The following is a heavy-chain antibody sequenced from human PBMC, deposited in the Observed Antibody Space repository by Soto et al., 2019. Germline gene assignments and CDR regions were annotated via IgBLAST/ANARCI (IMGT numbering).Heavy chain of an antibody. Sequence: QVQLVESGGGVVQPGRSLRLSCAASGFTFSSYGMHWVRQAPGKGLEWVAVISYDGSNKYYADSVKGRFTISRDNSKNTLYLQMNSLRAEDTAVYYCAKDILGYCSSTSCYARGFDPWGQGTLVTVSP. CDR2: ISYDGSNK. CDR1: GFTFSSYG. J-gene: IGHJ5*02. V-gene: IGHV3-30*18. CDR3: AKDILGYCSSTSCYARGFDP. D-gene: IGHD2-2*01.